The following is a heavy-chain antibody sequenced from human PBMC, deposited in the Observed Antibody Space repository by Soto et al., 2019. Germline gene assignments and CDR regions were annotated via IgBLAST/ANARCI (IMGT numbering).Heavy chain of an antibody. CDR3: ARQFDSDTSGYYYAY. J-gene: IGHJ4*02. Sequence: SVKVSCKASGGTFSTNTISWVRQAPGQGLEWMGGIMPIFGSANYAQKFQGRVTITADEYTRAVYMELSRLRSEDTAVYYCARQFDSDTSGYYYAYWGQGTLVTVSS. CDR1: GGTFSTNT. CDR2: IMPIFGSA. D-gene: IGHD3-22*01. V-gene: IGHV1-69*13.